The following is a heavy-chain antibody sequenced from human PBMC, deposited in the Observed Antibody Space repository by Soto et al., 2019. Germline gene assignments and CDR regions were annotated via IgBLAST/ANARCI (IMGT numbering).Heavy chain of an antibody. V-gene: IGHV4-59*08. CDR3: ASGGYDYIWGSYRSRQFDI. CDR2: IYYSGST. CDR1: GGSIRSYY. J-gene: IGHJ3*02. D-gene: IGHD3-16*02. Sequence: SETLSLTCTVSGGSIRSYYWSWIRQPPGKGLEWIGYIYYSGSTNYNPSLKSRVTISVDTSKNQFSLKLSSVTAADTAVYYCASGGYDYIWGSYRSRQFDIWGQGTMVTVSS.